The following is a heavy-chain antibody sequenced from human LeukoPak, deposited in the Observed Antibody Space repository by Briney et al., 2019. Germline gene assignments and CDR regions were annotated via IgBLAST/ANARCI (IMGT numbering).Heavy chain of an antibody. CDR2: IYYSGST. V-gene: IGHV4-39*07. CDR3: ARDRSIAVAGKAGWFDP. J-gene: IGHJ5*02. D-gene: IGHD6-19*01. Sequence: SETLSLTCTVSGGSISSSSYYWGWIRQPPGKGLEWIGSIYYSGSTYYNPSLKSRVTISVDTSKNQFSQKLSSVTAADTAVYYCARDRSIAVAGKAGWFDPWGQGTLVTVSS. CDR1: GGSISSSSYY.